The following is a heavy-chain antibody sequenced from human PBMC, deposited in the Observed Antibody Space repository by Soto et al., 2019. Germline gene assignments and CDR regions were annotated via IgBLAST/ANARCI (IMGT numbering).Heavy chain of an antibody. Sequence: QVQLVQSGAEVKKPGASVKVSCKASGYTFTSYYMHWVRQAPGQGLEWMGIINPSGGSTSYAQKFQGRVTITRDTSTSTVYMELSSLRSEDTAVYYCARDSRYCSGGSCYEVWFDPWGQGTLVTVSS. CDR2: INPSGGST. V-gene: IGHV1-46*01. J-gene: IGHJ5*02. CDR1: GYTFTSYY. D-gene: IGHD2-15*01. CDR3: ARDSRYCSGGSCYEVWFDP.